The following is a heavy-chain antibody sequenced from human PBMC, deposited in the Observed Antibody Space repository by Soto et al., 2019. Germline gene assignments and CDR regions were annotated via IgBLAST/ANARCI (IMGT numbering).Heavy chain of an antibody. V-gene: IGHV1-3*01. CDR3: ARDGSITIFGVVTHTQTYAMDV. J-gene: IGHJ6*02. CDR1: GYTFTSYA. CDR2: INAGNGNT. Sequence: ASVKVSCKASGYTFTSYAMHWVRQAPGQRLEWMGWINAGNGNTKYSQKFQGRVTITRDTSASTAYMELSSLRSEDTAVYYCARDGSITIFGVVTHTQTYAMDVWGQGTTVTVSS. D-gene: IGHD3-3*01.